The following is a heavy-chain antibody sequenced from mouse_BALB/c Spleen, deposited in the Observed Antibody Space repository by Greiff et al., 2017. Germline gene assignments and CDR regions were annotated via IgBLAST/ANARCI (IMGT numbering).Heavy chain of an antibody. CDR2: INPSTGYT. CDR3: ARRGATVFAY. V-gene: IGHV1-7*01. CDR1: GYTFTSYW. J-gene: IGHJ3*01. D-gene: IGHD1-1*01. Sequence: VQLQQSGAELAKPGASVKMSCKASGYTFTSYWMHWVKQRPGQGLEWIGYINPSTGYTEYNQKFKDKATLTADKSSSTAYMQLSSLTSEDSAVYYCARRGATVFAYWGQGTLVTVSA.